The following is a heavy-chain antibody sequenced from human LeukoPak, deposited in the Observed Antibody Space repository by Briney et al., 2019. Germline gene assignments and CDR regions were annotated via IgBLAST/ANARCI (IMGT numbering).Heavy chain of an antibody. CDR3: ARHGERATVTTFYYYYYYYMDV. Sequence: SETLSLTCAVYGGSFSGYYWSWIRQPPGKGLEWIGEINHSGSTNYNPSLKSRVTISVDTSKNQFSLKLSSVTAADTAVYYCARHGERATVTTFYYYYYYYMDVWGKGTTVTISS. CDR2: INHSGST. J-gene: IGHJ6*03. V-gene: IGHV4-34*01. D-gene: IGHD4-17*01. CDR1: GGSFSGYY.